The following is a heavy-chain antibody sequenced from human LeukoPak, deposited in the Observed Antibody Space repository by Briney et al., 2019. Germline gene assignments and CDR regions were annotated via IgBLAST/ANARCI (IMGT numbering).Heavy chain of an antibody. J-gene: IGHJ4*02. CDR3: ARVRVGGSYFTFGY. Sequence: GGSLRLSCVASGFTFSSYWMHWVRQAPGKGLVWVSRINTDGSTTSYADSVKGRFTISRDNAKNTLYLQMNSLRADDTAVYYCARVRVGGSYFTFGYWGQGTLVTVSS. CDR1: GFTFSSYW. D-gene: IGHD1-26*01. V-gene: IGHV3-74*01. CDR2: INTDGSTT.